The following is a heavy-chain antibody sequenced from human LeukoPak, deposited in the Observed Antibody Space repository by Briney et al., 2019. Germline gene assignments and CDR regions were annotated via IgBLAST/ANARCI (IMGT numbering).Heavy chain of an antibody. CDR3: AAPPLLTGYPYGI. V-gene: IGHV1-69*13. J-gene: IGHJ3*02. CDR1: GGTFSSYA. D-gene: IGHD3-9*01. CDR2: IIPIFGTA. Sequence: SVKVSCKASGGTFSSYAISRVRQAPGQGLEWMGGIIPIFGTANYAQKFQGRVTITADESTSTAYMELSSLRSEDTAVYYCAAPPLLTGYPYGIWSQGTMVTVSS.